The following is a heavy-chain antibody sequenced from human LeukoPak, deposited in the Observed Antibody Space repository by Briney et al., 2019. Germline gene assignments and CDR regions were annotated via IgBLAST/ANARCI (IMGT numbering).Heavy chain of an antibody. J-gene: IGHJ4*02. CDR3: ARDFMYSITCAGC. CDR1: GFTFSSYW. CDR2: IKTDGSST. V-gene: IGHV3-74*01. D-gene: IGHD6-13*01. Sequence: GGSLRLSCAASGFTFSSYWMHWVRQVPGKGLMWVSRIKTDGSSTSYADSVKGRFTISRGNAKNTLYLQMNSLRVEDTAVYYCARDFMYSITCAGCWGQGTLVTVSS.